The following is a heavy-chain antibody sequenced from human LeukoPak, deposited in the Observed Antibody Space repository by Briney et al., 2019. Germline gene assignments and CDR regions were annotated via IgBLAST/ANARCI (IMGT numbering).Heavy chain of an antibody. CDR2: IYYSGST. D-gene: IGHD6-13*01. CDR3: ASRFTAAAFLDP. V-gene: IGHV4-59*01. J-gene: IGHJ5*02. Sequence: KSSETLSLTCTVSGGSISSYYWSWIRQPPGKGLEWIGYIYYSGSTNYNPSLKSRVTISVDTSKNQFSLKLSSVTAADTAVYYCASRFTAAAFLDPWGQGTLVTVSS. CDR1: GGSISSYY.